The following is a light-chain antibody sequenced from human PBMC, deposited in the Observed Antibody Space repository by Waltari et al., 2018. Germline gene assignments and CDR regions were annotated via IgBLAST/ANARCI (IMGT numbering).Light chain of an antibody. V-gene: IGKV3D-15*01. CDR1: QGVGRK. Sequence: EIMMTQSPDTLSVSPGERASLSYRASQGVGRKLAWYQQRPGQAPRLLIYDASSRATGVPARFSGSGSGTEFTLTISSLRSEDFATYYCQQYNDWPTFGQGTKLQI. CDR3: QQYNDWPT. CDR2: DAS. J-gene: IGKJ2*01.